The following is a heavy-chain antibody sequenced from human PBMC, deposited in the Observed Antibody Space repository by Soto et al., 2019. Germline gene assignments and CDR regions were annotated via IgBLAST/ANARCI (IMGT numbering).Heavy chain of an antibody. CDR3: AKGGWSPNWFEP. D-gene: IGHD6-19*01. J-gene: IGHJ5*02. Sequence: GGSLRLSCAASGFPFSRYGMHWVRQSPGPGLESVTVIPSSXRNKYYGASVKRRFTISRDNSKNTLYLQMTSLRAEDTAVYYCAKGGWSPNWFEPGAREPWSPSPQ. CDR2: IPSSXRNK. V-gene: IGHV3-30*18. CDR1: GFPFSRYG.